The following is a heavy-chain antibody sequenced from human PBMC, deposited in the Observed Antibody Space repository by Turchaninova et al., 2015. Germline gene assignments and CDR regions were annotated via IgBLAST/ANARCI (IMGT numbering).Heavy chain of an antibody. J-gene: IGHJ6*02. Sequence: QVLLVQSGAEVKKPGASVKVSCRGSGYTLDTYDITWVRQAPGQGLEWMGWNSIKSGVTKYADAIQGRFTVTTDTFTKTAYMELRSLRSDDTAVYYGARTSTLFRFMDVWGQGTTVTVSS. CDR3: ARTSTLFRFMDV. D-gene: IGHD2/OR15-2a*01. V-gene: IGHV1-18*04. CDR2: NSIKSGVT. CDR1: GYTLDTYD.